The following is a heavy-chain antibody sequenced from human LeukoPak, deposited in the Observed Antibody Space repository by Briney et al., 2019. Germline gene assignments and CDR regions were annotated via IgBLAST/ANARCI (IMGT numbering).Heavy chain of an antibody. Sequence: GGSLRLSCAASGFPLSFYWMNWVRQAPGKGLEWVANIKQDGSVKHYVDSVKGRFTISRDNAKNSPFLQMNSLTSEDTAVYFCASHPYHDNNAYLNHWGQGTLVTVSS. V-gene: IGHV3-7*01. CDR3: ASHPYHDNNAYLNH. CDR1: GFPLSFYW. J-gene: IGHJ4*02. D-gene: IGHD3-22*01. CDR2: IKQDGSVK.